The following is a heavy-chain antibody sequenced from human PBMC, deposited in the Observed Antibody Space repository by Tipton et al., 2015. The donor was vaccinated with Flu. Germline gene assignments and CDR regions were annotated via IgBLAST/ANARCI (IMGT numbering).Heavy chain of an antibody. CDR1: GFTFSTYW. V-gene: IGHV3-7*04. CDR2: IKPDGSET. CDR3: VRAIAASGSF. Sequence: SGFTFSTYWVTWVRQAPGKGLEWVAVIKPDGSETHYMGSVKGRFTLSRDNAKNSASLQMSSLRVEDTAVYYCVRAIAASGSFWGQGTLVTVSS. J-gene: IGHJ4*02. D-gene: IGHD3-10*01.